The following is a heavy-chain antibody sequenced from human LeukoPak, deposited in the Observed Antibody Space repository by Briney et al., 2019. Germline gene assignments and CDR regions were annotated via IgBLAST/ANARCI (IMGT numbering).Heavy chain of an antibody. Sequence: PGGSPRLSCAASGFTVSSNYMSWVRQAPGKGLEWVSVIYSGGSTYYADSVKGRFTISRDNSKNTLYLQMNSLRAEDTAVYYCARGLYYYDSSGYFPLDYWGQGTLVTVSS. CDR3: ARGLYYYDSSGYFPLDY. CDR2: IYSGGST. CDR1: GFTVSSNY. J-gene: IGHJ4*02. D-gene: IGHD3-22*01. V-gene: IGHV3-53*01.